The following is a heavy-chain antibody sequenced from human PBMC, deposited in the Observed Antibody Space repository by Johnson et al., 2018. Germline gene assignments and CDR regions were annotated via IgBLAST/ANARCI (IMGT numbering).Heavy chain of an antibody. J-gene: IGHJ3*02. CDR2: ISWNSGSI. Sequence: VQLVQSGGGLVQPGRSLRLSCAASGFTFDDYAMHWVRQAPGKGLEWVSGISWNSGSIGYADSVKGRFTISRDNAKNSLYLQMNSLRAEDTALYYCAKDRLHAGIAARTDAFDIWGQGTMVTVSS. D-gene: IGHD6-6*01. V-gene: IGHV3-9*01. CDR1: GFTFDDYA. CDR3: AKDRLHAGIAARTDAFDI.